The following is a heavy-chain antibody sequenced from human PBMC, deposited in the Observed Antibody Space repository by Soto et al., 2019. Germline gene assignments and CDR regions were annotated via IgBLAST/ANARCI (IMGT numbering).Heavy chain of an antibody. CDR3: ARGDVRAESGPFDD. CDR2: VFYSGST. V-gene: IGHV4-59*01. Sequence: PSETLSLTCTVSGDSISDYYWSWIRQPPGRGLEWIAYVFYSGSTNYNPSLKSRVTISVDTSKNQFSLKLSSVTAADSAVYYCARGDVRAESGPFDDWGQGILVTVSS. J-gene: IGHJ4*02. D-gene: IGHD6-13*01. CDR1: GDSISDYY.